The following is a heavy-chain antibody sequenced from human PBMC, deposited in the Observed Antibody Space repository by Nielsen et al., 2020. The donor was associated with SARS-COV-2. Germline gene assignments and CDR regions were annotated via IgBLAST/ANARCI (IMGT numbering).Heavy chain of an antibody. Sequence: ASVKVSCKASGYTFTSYAMNWVRQAPGQGLEWMGIINPSGGSTSYAQKFQGRVTMTRDTSTSTVYMELSSLRSEDTAVYYCAREGVTLLAYWGQGTLVTVSS. V-gene: IGHV1-46*01. CDR3: AREGVTLLAY. D-gene: IGHD2-21*01. J-gene: IGHJ4*02. CDR2: INPSGGST. CDR1: GYTFTSYA.